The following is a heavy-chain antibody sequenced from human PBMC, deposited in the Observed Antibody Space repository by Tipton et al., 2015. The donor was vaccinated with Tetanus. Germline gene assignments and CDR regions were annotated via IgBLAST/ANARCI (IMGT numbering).Heavy chain of an antibody. D-gene: IGHD5-24*01. J-gene: IGHJ5*02. CDR3: ASRYTRRDGYNH. Sequence: TLSLTCTVSGGSISSGGYYWSWIRQHPGKGLEWIGYIYYSGSTYYNPSLKSRVTISVDTSKNQFSLKLSSVTAADTAVYYCASRYTRRDGYNHWGQGTLVTVSS. V-gene: IGHV4-31*03. CDR1: GGSISSGGYY. CDR2: IYYSGST.